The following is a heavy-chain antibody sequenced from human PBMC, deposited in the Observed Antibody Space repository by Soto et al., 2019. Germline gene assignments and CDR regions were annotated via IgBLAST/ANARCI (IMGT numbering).Heavy chain of an antibody. CDR3: AIGPNNHPGTSFDY. CDR1: GFTFSSYA. D-gene: IGHD4-17*01. CDR2: ISGSGVNT. Sequence: GGSLRLSCAASGFTFSSYAMNWVRQAPGKGLEWVSTISGSGVNTYYADSVKGRFTISRDNSRNTLYVQMNSLRTEDTAVYYCAIGPNNHPGTSFDYWGQGTLVTVSS. J-gene: IGHJ4*02. V-gene: IGHV3-23*01.